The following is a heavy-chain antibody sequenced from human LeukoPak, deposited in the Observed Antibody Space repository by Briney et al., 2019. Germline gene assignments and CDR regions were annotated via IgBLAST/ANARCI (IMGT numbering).Heavy chain of an antibody. J-gene: IGHJ4*02. CDR3: AKSSYLGWNLLGN. Sequence: GGSLRLSCAASGFTFSSYAMSWVRQAPGKGLEWVSTISGSGASTYYADSVKGRFSLSRDNSKNMVDLQMNDLRAEDTALYYCAKSSYLGWNLLGNWGQGTLVTVSS. V-gene: IGHV3-23*01. CDR2: ISGSGAST. D-gene: IGHD1-26*01. CDR1: GFTFSSYA.